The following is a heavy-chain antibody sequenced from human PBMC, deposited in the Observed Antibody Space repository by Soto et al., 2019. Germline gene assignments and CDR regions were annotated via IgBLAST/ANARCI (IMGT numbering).Heavy chain of an antibody. CDR2: IYWDDDE. Sequence: QITLKESGQTLVKPTQILTLTCTFSGFSLTTRGVGVGWIRQPPGEALEWLALIYWDDDERYSPSLRSRRTITKDTAKNQVVLTMTNMGPGDTGTYYYAHSYSSSPDDGFDVWGQGTRVTVSS. J-gene: IGHJ3*01. CDR3: AHSYSSSPDDGFDV. CDR1: GFSLTTRGVG. V-gene: IGHV2-5*02. D-gene: IGHD6-6*01.